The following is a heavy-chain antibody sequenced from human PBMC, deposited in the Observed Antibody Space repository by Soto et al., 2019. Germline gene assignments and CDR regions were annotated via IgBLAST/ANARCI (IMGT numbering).Heavy chain of an antibody. Sequence: HVQLVQSGAEVKKPGASVKVSCKASGYTFTRYGISWVRQAPGQGLEWMGWISAYNGNTNDAQKLQGRVTITTATSKSTDYMELRRLRADDTAVYYCARGRSGYSAYWGQGTLVTVSS. J-gene: IGHJ4*02. D-gene: IGHD5-12*01. CDR3: ARGRSGYSAY. CDR1: GYTFTRYG. CDR2: ISAYNGNT. V-gene: IGHV1-18*01.